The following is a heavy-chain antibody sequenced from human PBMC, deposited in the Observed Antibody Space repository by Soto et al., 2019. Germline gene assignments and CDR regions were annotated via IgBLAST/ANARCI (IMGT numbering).Heavy chain of an antibody. J-gene: IGHJ4*02. CDR1: GFTFSNYA. V-gene: IGHV3-23*01. D-gene: IGHD3-10*01. CDR2: ISGSGDFT. CDR3: AKGFYGSGSYYNERAFDS. Sequence: PGGSLRLSCAASGFTFSNYAISWVRQTPGKGLEWVSVISGSGDFTYYADSVKGRFTISRDNPKNTIYLQMNSLRAEDTAVYYCAKGFYGSGSYYNERAFDSWGQGTXVTVSS.